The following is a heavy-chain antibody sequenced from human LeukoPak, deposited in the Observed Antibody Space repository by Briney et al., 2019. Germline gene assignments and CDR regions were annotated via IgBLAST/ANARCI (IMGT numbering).Heavy chain of an antibody. Sequence: SCKASGYTFTSYGISWVRQAPGKGPEWVANIKEDGSATYYVDSVKGRFTISRDNAKKSLYLQMNSLRAEDTAVYYCARDSPGYLAYDSWGQGTLVTVSS. CDR1: GYTFTSYG. V-gene: IGHV3-7*04. D-gene: IGHD1-1*01. J-gene: IGHJ4*02. CDR3: ARDSPGYLAYDS. CDR2: IKEDGSAT.